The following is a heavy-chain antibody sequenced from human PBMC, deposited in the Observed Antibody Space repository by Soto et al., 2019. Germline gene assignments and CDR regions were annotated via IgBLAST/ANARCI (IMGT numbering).Heavy chain of an antibody. V-gene: IGHV1-46*01. CDR3: ARGARVDTAYPSGMDV. CDR2: INPSGGST. CDR1: GYTFTSYY. D-gene: IGHD5-18*01. Sequence: GASVKVSCKASGYTFTSYYMHWVRQAPGQGLEWMGIINPSGGSTSYAQKFQGRVTMTRDTSTSTVYMELSSLRSEDTAVYYCARGARVDTAYPSGMDVWGQGTTVTVSS. J-gene: IGHJ6*02.